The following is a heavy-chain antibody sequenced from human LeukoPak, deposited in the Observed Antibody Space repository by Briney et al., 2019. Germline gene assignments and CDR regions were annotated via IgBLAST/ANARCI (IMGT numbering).Heavy chain of an antibody. Sequence: SETLSLTCTVSGGSISSYYWSWIRQPPGKGLEWIGYIYYRGSTNYNPSLKSRVTISVDTSKNQFSLKLSSVTAADTAVYYCARDDEGPGYFDLWGRGTLVTVSS. CDR3: ARDDEGPGYFDL. V-gene: IGHV4-59*01. CDR1: GGSISSYY. CDR2: IYYRGST. J-gene: IGHJ2*01.